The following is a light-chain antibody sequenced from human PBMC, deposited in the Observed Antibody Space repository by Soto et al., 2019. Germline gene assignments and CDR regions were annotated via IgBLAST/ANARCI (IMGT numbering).Light chain of an antibody. V-gene: IGLV2-14*01. CDR2: EVS. Sequence: QSVLTQPASLSGSPGQSITISCTGTSSDVGGYIWVSWYQHHPGKAPKLVIYEVSNRPSGVSNRFSGSKSGNTASLTISGLQAEDEADYSCSSYTSSSTLEVLFGGGTQLTIL. J-gene: IGLJ2*01. CDR3: SSYTSSSTLEVL. CDR1: SSDVGGYIW.